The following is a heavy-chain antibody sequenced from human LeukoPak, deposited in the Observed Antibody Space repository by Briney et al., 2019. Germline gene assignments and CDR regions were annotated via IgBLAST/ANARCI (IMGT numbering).Heavy chain of an antibody. Sequence: PGGSLRLSCAASGFTFSSYWMSWVRQAPGKGLEWVANIKHDGSEKYYVDSVKGRFTISRDNAKNSLYLQMNSLRAEDTAVYYCARVQGSSGPGIFDYWGQGTLVTVSS. V-gene: IGHV3-7*01. CDR3: ARVQGSSGPGIFDY. J-gene: IGHJ4*02. CDR2: IKHDGSEK. D-gene: IGHD6-19*01. CDR1: GFTFSSYW.